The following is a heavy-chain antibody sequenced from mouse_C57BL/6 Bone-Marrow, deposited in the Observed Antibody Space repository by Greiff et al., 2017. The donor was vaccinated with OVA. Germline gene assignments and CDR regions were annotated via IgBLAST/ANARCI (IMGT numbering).Heavy chain of an antibody. CDR3: ARRYYYGSPWYFDV. CDR1: GFTFSDYG. J-gene: IGHJ1*03. CDR2: ISNLAYSI. V-gene: IGHV5-15*01. D-gene: IGHD1-1*01. Sequence: EVKLMESGGGLVQPGGSLKLSCAASGFTFSDYGMAWVRQAPRKGPEWVAFISNLAYSIYYADTVTGRFTISRENAKNTLYLEMSSLRSEDTAMYYCARRYYYGSPWYFDVWGTGTTVTVSS.